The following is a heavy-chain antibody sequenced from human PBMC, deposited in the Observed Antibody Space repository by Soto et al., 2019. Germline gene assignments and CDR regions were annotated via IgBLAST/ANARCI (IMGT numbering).Heavy chain of an antibody. Sequence: PGGSLRLSCEASGFTFSNHWMNWVRQAPGKGLEWVANIKQDGSEKFFVDSVKGRFTISRDNARKSLYLQMNSLRAEDTAVYYCARAHGGAWYLDYWGQGALVTVSS. CDR2: IKQDGSEK. D-gene: IGHD6-19*01. CDR3: ARAHGGAWYLDY. V-gene: IGHV3-7*03. CDR1: GFTFSNHW. J-gene: IGHJ4*02.